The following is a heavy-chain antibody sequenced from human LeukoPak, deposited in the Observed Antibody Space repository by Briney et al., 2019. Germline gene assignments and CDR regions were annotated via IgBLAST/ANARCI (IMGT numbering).Heavy chain of an antibody. Sequence: GGSLRLSCAASGFTFSSYAMHWVRQAPGKGLEWVAVISYGGSNKNYADSVKGRFTISRDNSKNTLYLQMNSLRTEDTAVYYCAKGDKQLVFNRREGGFDPWGQGTLVTVSS. J-gene: IGHJ5*02. CDR3: AKGDKQLVFNRREGGFDP. V-gene: IGHV3-30*04. CDR1: GFTFSSYA. D-gene: IGHD6-13*01. CDR2: ISYGGSNK.